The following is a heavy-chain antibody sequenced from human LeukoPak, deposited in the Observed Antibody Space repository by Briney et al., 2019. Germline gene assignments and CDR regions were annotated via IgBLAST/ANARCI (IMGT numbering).Heavy chain of an antibody. V-gene: IGHV4-34*01. J-gene: IGHJ6*02. D-gene: IGHD3-9*01. CDR2: INHSGST. Sequence: SETLSLTCAVYGGSFSGYYWSWIRQPPGKGLEWIGEINHSGSTNYNPSLKSRVTISVDTSKNQFSLKLSSVTAADTAVYYCARVILTGSIYYYYGMDVWGQGTTATVSS. CDR3: ARVILTGSIYYYYGMDV. CDR1: GGSFSGYY.